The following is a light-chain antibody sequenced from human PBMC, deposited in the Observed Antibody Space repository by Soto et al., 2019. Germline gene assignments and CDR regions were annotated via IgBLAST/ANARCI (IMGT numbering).Light chain of an antibody. CDR1: QSVSGY. CDR3: QQRYNWPIT. Sequence: EIVLTQSTATLSLSPGKTATLSCMASQSVSGYIGWYQQKPGQAPRLLIYADPNRATGIPARFSGSGSGTDFTLTISSLEPEDFSVYYCQQRYNWPITFGQGTRLEIK. CDR2: ADP. V-gene: IGKV3-11*01. J-gene: IGKJ5*01.